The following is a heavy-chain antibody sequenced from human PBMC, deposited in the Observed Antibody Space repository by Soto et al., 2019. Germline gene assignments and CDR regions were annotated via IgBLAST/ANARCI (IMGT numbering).Heavy chain of an antibody. CDR1: GRSISSSSYY. D-gene: IGHD4-17*01. Sequence: SETLSITCPVSGRSISSSSYYWGWVRQPPGKGLEWIGSIYYSGSTYYNPSLKSRVTISVDTSKNQFSLKLSSVTAADTAVYYCARQADYGDLYWYFDLWGRGTLVTVSS. CDR2: IYYSGST. V-gene: IGHV4-39*01. J-gene: IGHJ2*01. CDR3: ARQADYGDLYWYFDL.